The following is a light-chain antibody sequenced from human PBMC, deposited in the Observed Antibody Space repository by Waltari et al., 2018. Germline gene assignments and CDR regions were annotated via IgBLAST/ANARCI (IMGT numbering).Light chain of an antibody. CDR3: QAWDSSTVV. V-gene: IGLV3-1*01. CDR2: QDS. J-gene: IGLJ2*01. CDR1: KLGAKY. Sequence: SYELTQPPSVSVSPGQTASIPCPGDKLGAKYAFWYQQKPGQSPVLVIYQDSKRPSGIPERFSGSNSGNTATLTISGTQAMDEADYYCQAWDSSTVVFGGGTKLTVL.